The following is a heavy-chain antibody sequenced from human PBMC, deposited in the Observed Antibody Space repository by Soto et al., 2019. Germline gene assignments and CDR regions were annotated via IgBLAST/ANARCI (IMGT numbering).Heavy chain of an antibody. J-gene: IGHJ3*02. CDR1: GFTFDDYA. CDR2: ISWNSGST. D-gene: IGHD6-19*01. V-gene: IGHV3-9*01. CDR3: AKGRQDRSGWWSAFDI. Sequence: EVQLVESGGGLVQPGRSLRLSCAASGFTFDDYAMHWVRQAPGKGLEWVSGISWNSGSTGYADSVKGRFTISRDNAKNALYLQMNSLRAEDTALYYCAKGRQDRSGWWSAFDIWGQGTMVTVSS.